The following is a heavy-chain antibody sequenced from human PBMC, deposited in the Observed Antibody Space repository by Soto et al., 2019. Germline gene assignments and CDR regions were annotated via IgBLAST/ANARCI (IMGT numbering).Heavy chain of an antibody. CDR3: AKDAAMVSSTFNYFDY. CDR1: GFAFNGYG. CDR2: ISYDGQNR. D-gene: IGHD6-13*01. V-gene: IGHV3-30*18. J-gene: IGHJ4*02. Sequence: QGQLVESGGGVVQPGTSLRLSCGASGFAFNGYGMHWVRQTPGKGLEWVAAISYDGQNRYYADSMRGRITISRDNSKNTLYLQMESLGAEDTAVYYCAKDAAMVSSTFNYFDYWGQGTLVAVSS.